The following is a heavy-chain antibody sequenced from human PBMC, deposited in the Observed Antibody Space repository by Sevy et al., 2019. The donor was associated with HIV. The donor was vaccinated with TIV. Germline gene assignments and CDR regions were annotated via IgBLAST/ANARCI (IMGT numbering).Heavy chain of an antibody. Sequence: GGSLRLSCTASVFTFGDYCMSWVRQAPGKGLEWVAFLKSDVYGGTVDHAASVRGRFVISRDDSKTIAYLQMNDLKTEDTGVYYCTRRKAAHSIFDYWGQGALVTVSS. V-gene: IGHV3-49*04. J-gene: IGHJ4*02. CDR2: LKSDVYGGTV. D-gene: IGHD2-21*01. CDR1: VFTFGDYC. CDR3: TRRKAAHSIFDY.